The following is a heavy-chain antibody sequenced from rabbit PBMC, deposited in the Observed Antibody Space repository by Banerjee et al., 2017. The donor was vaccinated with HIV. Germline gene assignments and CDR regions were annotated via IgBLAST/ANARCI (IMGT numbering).Heavy chain of an antibody. J-gene: IGHJ4*01. V-gene: IGHV1S45*01. CDR2: IYADSSDST. Sequence: QEQLVESGGSLVTLGGSLKLSYKASGIDFSSYGISWVRQAPGKGLEWIARIYADSSDSTWYANWAKGRFTISRTSTTVTLQMTSLTAAHPAAYFCARHTSASHDYNLWGPGTLVTVS. D-gene: IGHD1-1*01. CDR3: ARHTSASHDYNL. CDR1: GIDFSSYG.